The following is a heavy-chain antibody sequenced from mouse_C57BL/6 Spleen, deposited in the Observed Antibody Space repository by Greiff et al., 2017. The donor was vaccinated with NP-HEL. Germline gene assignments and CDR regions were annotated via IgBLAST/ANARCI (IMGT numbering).Heavy chain of an antibody. J-gene: IGHJ1*03. CDR1: GYTFTSYW. Sequence: VQLQQSGTELVKPGASVKLSCKASGYTFTSYWMHWVKQRPGQGLEWIGNINPSNGGTNYNEKFKSKATLTVDKSSSTAYMQLSSLTSEDSAVYYCARDYYGSHWYFDVWGTGTTVTVSS. CDR3: ARDYYGSHWYFDV. CDR2: INPSNGGT. V-gene: IGHV1-53*01. D-gene: IGHD1-1*01.